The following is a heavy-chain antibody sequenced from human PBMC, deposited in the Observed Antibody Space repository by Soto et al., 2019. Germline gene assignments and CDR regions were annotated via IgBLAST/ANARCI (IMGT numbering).Heavy chain of an antibody. J-gene: IGHJ6*03. CDR2: ISSSSSYI. CDR3: ARDGVERLTTITTPDYMDV. V-gene: IGHV3-21*01. Sequence: GGSLRFSCAVSGFTFSSYSMNWVRQAPGKGLEWVSSISSSSSYIYYADSVKGRFTISRDNAKNSLYLQMNSLRAEDTAVYYCARDGVERLTTITTPDYMDVWGKGTKVTVSS. CDR1: GFTFSSYS. D-gene: IGHD5-12*01.